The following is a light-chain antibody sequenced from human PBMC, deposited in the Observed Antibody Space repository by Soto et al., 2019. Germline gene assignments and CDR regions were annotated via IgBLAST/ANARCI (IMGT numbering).Light chain of an antibody. CDR2: DAS. V-gene: IGKV3-11*01. J-gene: IGKJ3*01. Sequence: ESVVTQSPATLSLSPGERATLFRRASQDVSKYLAWYQQNPGQSPRLLIYDASNRATGVSARFSGSGSGTDFTLTISSLQPEDFAVYYCQQRSDWLFGPGTKVDIK. CDR1: QDVSKY. CDR3: QQRSDWL.